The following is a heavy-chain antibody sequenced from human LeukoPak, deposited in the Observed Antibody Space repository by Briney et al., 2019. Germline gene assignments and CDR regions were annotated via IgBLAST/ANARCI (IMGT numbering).Heavy chain of an antibody. CDR3: ARAPIVWSGQLFTYYLDY. CDR2: VYYSGST. Sequence: SETLSLTCTASGDSIDTYVWSWIRQPPGKGLEWIGYVYYSGSTNYNPSLKSRFTISLDTSKDQFSLKLTSVTAADTAVYYCARAPIVWSGQLFTYYLDYWGQGILVTVSS. J-gene: IGHJ4*02. D-gene: IGHD3-10*01. V-gene: IGHV4-59*01. CDR1: GDSIDTYV.